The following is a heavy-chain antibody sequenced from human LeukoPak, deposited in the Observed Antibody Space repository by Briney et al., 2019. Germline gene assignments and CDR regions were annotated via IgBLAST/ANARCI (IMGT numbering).Heavy chain of an antibody. V-gene: IGHV3-23*01. CDR3: ARIKPLDCTSTSCAFDY. CDR2: LTYSGGST. J-gene: IGHJ4*02. D-gene: IGHD2-2*01. Sequence: GGSLRLSCAASGLSFSSYAMSWVRQAPGKGLEWVSALTYSGGSTFYADSVKGRFTISRDNSQNTVYLQMNSLRAEDTAVYYCARIKPLDCTSTSCAFDYWGQGTLVSVSS. CDR1: GLSFSSYA.